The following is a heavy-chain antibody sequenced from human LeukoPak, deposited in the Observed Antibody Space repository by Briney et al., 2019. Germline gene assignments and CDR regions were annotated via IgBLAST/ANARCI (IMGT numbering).Heavy chain of an antibody. V-gene: IGHV1-69*13. CDR2: IIPIFGTA. CDR1: GGTFSSYA. J-gene: IGHJ1*01. D-gene: IGHD5-12*01. CDR3: ARARDSGAGARVYFQH. Sequence: SVKVSCKASGGTFSSYAISWVRQAPGQGLEWMGGIIPIFGTANYAQKFQGRVTVTADESTSTAYMELSSLRSEDTAVYYCARARDSGAGARVYFQHWGQGTLVTVSS.